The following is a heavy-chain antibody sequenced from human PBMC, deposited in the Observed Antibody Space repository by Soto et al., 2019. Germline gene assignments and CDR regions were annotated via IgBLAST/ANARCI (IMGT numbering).Heavy chain of an antibody. D-gene: IGHD3-16*01. V-gene: IGHV3-48*04. CDR2: ISSSGSAK. CDR3: ARSMRGRGEFDY. Sequence: EVQLVESGGGLVQPGGSLRLSCAASGFTFSSYSMNWVRQAPGKGLEWVSYISSSGSAKYYAESVKGRFTISRDNAKNSLYVQMNSLRAEDTAVYYCARSMRGRGEFDYWGQGTLVTVSS. CDR1: GFTFSSYS. J-gene: IGHJ4*02.